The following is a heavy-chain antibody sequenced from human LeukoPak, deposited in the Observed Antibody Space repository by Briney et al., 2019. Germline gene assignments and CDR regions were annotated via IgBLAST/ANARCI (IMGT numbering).Heavy chain of an antibody. D-gene: IGHD2/OR15-2a*01. CDR1: GFIFSNYA. Sequence: GGSLRLSCAASGFIFSNYAMSWVRQAPGKGLQWVSAFSGSGGSTSYADSVKGRFTLSRDNSRNTLYLQMNSLRAEDTAVYYCARSGLSRFGFWGQGTLVTVSS. CDR2: FSGSGGST. CDR3: ARSGLSRFGF. J-gene: IGHJ4*02. V-gene: IGHV3-23*01.